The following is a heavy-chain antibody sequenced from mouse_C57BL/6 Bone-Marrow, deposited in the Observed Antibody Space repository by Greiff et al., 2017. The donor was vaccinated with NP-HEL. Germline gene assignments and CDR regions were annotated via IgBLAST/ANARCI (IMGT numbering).Heavy chain of an antibody. Sequence: QVQLKQPGAELVKPGASVKLSCKASGYTFTSYWMHWVKQRPGQGLEWIGMIHPNSGSTNYNEKFKSKATLTVDKSSSTAYMQLSSLTSEDSAVYYCAREGPYYGSSYVRYYFDYWGQGTTLTVSS. J-gene: IGHJ2*01. CDR1: GYTFTSYW. V-gene: IGHV1-64*01. CDR2: IHPNSGST. CDR3: AREGPYYGSSYVRYYFDY. D-gene: IGHD1-1*01.